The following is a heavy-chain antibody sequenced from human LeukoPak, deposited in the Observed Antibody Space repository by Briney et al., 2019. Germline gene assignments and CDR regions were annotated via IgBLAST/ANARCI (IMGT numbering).Heavy chain of an antibody. J-gene: IGHJ4*02. V-gene: IGHV3-15*01. CDR2: IRSKGAGGRT. CDR1: GFTFSNAW. CDR3: STGYGYFDN. D-gene: IGHD5-18*01. Sequence: KPGGSLRLSCAASGFTFSNAWMSWVRQAPGKGLQWVGHIRSKGAGGRTDYAAPVKGRFTISRDDSKTTLYLQMNSLKTEDTAVYYCSTGYGYFDNWGQGTLVTVSS.